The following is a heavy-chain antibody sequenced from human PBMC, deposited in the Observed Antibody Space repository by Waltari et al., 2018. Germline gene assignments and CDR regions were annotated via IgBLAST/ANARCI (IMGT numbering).Heavy chain of an antibody. J-gene: IGHJ4*02. Sequence: EVQLVESGGGLVKPGGSLRLSCSASGFTFSSYSMTWVRQDQGKGPDGVSSISSRSSYIYYAESVKGRFTISRDNAKDALYLRMNSRRAEDTAVYYCASPSIAASCWGQGTLVTVSS. CDR2: ISSRSSYI. D-gene: IGHD6-13*01. CDR1: GFTFSSYS. V-gene: IGHV3-21*01. CDR3: ASPSIAASC.